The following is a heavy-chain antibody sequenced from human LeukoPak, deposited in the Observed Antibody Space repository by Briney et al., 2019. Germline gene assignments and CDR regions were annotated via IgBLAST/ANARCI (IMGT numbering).Heavy chain of an antibody. D-gene: IGHD1-26*01. CDR3: ARAKVGTTYWFDP. CDR2: IYSGGST. J-gene: IGHJ5*02. Sequence: GGSLRVSCAASGFIFNYNYMSWVRQAPGKGPEWVSVIYSGGSTYYADSVKGRFTISRDNSKNMVYLQMNSLRVEDTAVYYCARAKVGTTYWFDPWGQGTLVTVSS. V-gene: IGHV3-66*01. CDR1: GFIFNYNY.